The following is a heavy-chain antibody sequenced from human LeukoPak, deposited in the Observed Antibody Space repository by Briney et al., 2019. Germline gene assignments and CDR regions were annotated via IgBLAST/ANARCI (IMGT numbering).Heavy chain of an antibody. CDR1: GYSFTSNW. CDR3: ARQPEGTWFDP. CDR2: IGPSDSYT. J-gene: IGHJ5*02. D-gene: IGHD1-1*01. Sequence: GESLKISCKGSGYSFTSNWISWVRQMPGKGLEWMGRIGPSDSYTNYSPSFQGHVTISADKSISTAYLQWSSLKASDTAMYYCARQPEGTWFDPWGQGTLVTVSS. V-gene: IGHV5-10-1*01.